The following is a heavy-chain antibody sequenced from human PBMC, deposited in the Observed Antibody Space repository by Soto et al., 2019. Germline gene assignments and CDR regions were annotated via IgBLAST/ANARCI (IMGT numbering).Heavy chain of an antibody. CDR3: ARDIVVVPAANILRRYYYYGMDV. CDR2: ISSSSSYI. J-gene: IGHJ6*02. D-gene: IGHD2-2*01. V-gene: IGHV3-21*01. CDR1: GFTFSSYS. Sequence: PGGSLRLSCAASGFTFSSYSMNWVRQAPGKGLEWVSSISSSSSYIYYADSVKGRFTISSDNAKNSLYLQMNSLRAEDTAVYYCARDIVVVPAANILRRYYYYGMDVWGQGTTVTVSS.